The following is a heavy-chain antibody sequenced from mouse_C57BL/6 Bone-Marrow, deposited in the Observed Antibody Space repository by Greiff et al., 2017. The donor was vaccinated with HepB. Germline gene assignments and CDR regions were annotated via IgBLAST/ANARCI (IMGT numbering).Heavy chain of an antibody. V-gene: IGHV1-64*01. D-gene: IGHD2-2*01. CDR2: IHPNSGST. CDR1: GYTFTSYW. Sequence: QVQLQQPGAELVKPGASVKLSCKASGYTFTSYWMHWVKQRPGQGLEWIGMIHPNSGSTNYNEKFKSKATLTVDKSSSTAYMQLSSLTSEDSAVYYCARRGGMVTTAYWGQGTLVTVSA. J-gene: IGHJ3*01. CDR3: ARRGGMVTTAY.